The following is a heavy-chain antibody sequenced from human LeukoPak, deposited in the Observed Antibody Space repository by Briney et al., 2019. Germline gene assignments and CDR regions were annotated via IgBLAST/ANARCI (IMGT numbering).Heavy chain of an antibody. CDR2: INPNSGGT. CDR3: ARETSGYDAFDI. CDR1: GYTFTGYY. V-gene: IGHV1-2*06. J-gene: IGHJ3*02. Sequence: ASVKVSCKASGYTFTGYYMHWVRQAPGQGLEWMGRINPNSGGTNYAQKFQGGVTMTRDTSISTAYMELSRLRSDDTAVYYCARETSGYDAFDIWGQGTMVTVSS. D-gene: IGHD5-12*01.